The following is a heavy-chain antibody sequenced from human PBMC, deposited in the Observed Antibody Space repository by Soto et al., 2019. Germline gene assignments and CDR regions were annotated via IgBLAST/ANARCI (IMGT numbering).Heavy chain of an antibody. D-gene: IGHD6-13*01. V-gene: IGHV1-46*01. CDR3: ARDRAAAGFDP. J-gene: IGHJ5*02. CDR1: GSTLTGDY. Sequence: ASVKGAWQAAGSTLTGDYMHWGRQAPGQGLEWMGIINPSGGSTSYAQKFQGRVTMTRDTSTSTVYMELSSLRSEDTAVYYCARDRAAAGFDPWGQGTLVTVSS. CDR2: INPSGGST.